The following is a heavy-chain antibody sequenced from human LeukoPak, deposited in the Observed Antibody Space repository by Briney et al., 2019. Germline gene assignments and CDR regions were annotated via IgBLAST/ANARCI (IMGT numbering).Heavy chain of an antibody. CDR2: IYTSGST. J-gene: IGHJ4*02. CDR1: GNSISSYY. V-gene: IGHV4-4*07. D-gene: IGHD4-11*01. CDR3: ARETTGLARYFDY. Sequence: SETLSLTCTVSGNSISSYYWSWIRQPAGKGLERIGRIYTSGSTNYNPSLKSRVTMSVDTSKNQFSLNLSSVTAADTAVYYCARETTGLARYFDYWGQGTLVTVSS.